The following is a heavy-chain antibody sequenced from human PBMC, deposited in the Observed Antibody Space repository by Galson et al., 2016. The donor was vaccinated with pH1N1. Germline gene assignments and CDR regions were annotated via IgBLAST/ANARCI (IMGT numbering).Heavy chain of an antibody. D-gene: IGHD5-24*01. CDR3: ARRGRWQQMGF. V-gene: IGHV4-34*01. J-gene: IGHJ4*02. CDR2: ISHTGST. CDR1: GGSFSNYQ. Sequence: ETLSLTCAVFGGSFSNYQWTWIRQSPGKGLEWIGEISHTGSTNYNPSLWSRLTISIDTPKSQFSLSLRSVSAADTGIYYCARRGRWQQMGFWGQGTPVSVSS.